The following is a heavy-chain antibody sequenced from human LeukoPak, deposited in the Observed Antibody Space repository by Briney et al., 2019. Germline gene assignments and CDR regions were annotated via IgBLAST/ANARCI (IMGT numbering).Heavy chain of an antibody. CDR2: INHSGST. CDR3: ARVVVVVVAAIFPWFDP. J-gene: IGHJ5*02. V-gene: IGHV4-34*01. CDR1: GGSFSGYY. D-gene: IGHD2-15*01. Sequence: PSETLSLTCAVYGGSFSGYYWSWIRQPPGKGLEWIGEINHSGSTNYNPSLKSRVTISVDTSKNQFSLKLSSVTAADTAVYYCARVVVVVVAAIFPWFDPWGQGTLVTVSS.